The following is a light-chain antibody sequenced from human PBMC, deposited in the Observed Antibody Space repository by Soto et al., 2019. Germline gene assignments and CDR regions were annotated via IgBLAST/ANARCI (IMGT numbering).Light chain of an antibody. CDR3: SSFAGNNNLV. CDR1: SSDVGGYNY. J-gene: IGLJ2*01. V-gene: IGLV2-8*01. Sequence: VLTQPPSASGSPGQSVTISCTGTSSDVGGYNYVSWYQQHPGKAPKLMISEVSKRPSGVPDRFSGSKSGNTASLTVSGLQAEDEADYYCSSFAGNNNLVFGGGTKLTVL. CDR2: EVS.